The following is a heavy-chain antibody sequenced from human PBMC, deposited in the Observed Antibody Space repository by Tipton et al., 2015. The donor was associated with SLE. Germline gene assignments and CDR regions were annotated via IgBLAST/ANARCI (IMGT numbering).Heavy chain of an antibody. CDR1: GASISSDY. Sequence: TLSLTCTVSGASISSDYWSWVRQPPGQGLEWIGRIYSSGRTNYNPSLKSRVTISIDTSKNQFSLKLISVTAADTAVYYCARHFGWSFDVWGQGTMVTVSS. V-gene: IGHV4-4*07. J-gene: IGHJ3*01. D-gene: IGHD3-3*02. CDR2: IYSSGRT. CDR3: ARHFGWSFDV.